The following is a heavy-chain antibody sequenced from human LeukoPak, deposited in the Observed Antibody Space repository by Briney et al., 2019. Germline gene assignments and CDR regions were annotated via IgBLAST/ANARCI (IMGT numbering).Heavy chain of an antibody. CDR1: GFTFDDYA. D-gene: IGHD2-2*01. Sequence: GGSLRLSCAASGFTFDDYAMHWVRQAPGKGLEWVSGISWNSGSIGYADSVKGRFTISRDNAKNSLYLQMNSLRAEDTALYYCAKEPPAGWIWFDPWGQGTLVTVSS. CDR2: ISWNSGSI. CDR3: AKEPPAGWIWFDP. V-gene: IGHV3-9*01. J-gene: IGHJ5*02.